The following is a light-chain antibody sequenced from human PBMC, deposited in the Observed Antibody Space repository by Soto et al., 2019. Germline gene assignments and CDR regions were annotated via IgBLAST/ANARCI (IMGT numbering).Light chain of an antibody. J-gene: IGLJ1*01. CDR3: QSYDSSLKV. CDR1: SSNIGAGYD. Sequence: QSVLTQPPSVSGAPGQRVTISCTGSSSNIGAGYDVHWYQQLPGTAPKLLIYGNSNRPSGVPDRFSGSKSGTSAYLAITGLQAEDEADYYCQSYDSSLKVFGTGTKVTVL. CDR2: GNS. V-gene: IGLV1-40*01.